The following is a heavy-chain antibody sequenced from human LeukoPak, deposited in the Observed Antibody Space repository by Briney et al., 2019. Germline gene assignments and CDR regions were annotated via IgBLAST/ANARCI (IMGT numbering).Heavy chain of an antibody. V-gene: IGHV3-7*05. J-gene: IGHJ1*01. D-gene: IGHD3-16*01. Sequence: GGSQRLSCATSRFTFTTYAMSWVRQAPGKGLEWVAKMTEDGSDIDYVDSVKGRFTITRDNAKSTLSLQMDNLRAEDTAVYYCATGGASRGYFQSWGQGNLVTVSS. CDR1: RFTFTTYA. CDR3: ATGGASRGYFQS. CDR2: MTEDGSDI.